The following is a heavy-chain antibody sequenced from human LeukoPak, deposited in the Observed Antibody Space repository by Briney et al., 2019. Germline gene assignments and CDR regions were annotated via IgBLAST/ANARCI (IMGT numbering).Heavy chain of an antibody. CDR1: GFPFTSYG. D-gene: IGHD3-9*01. CDR2: VSYDGSSQ. Sequence: GGSLRLSCAASGFPFTSYGIHWVRQAPGKGLEWVAFVSYDGSSQYYADSVKGRFTISRDNSKNTLYLQMNSLRAEDTAVYYCARDRIRNFDYMYYFDSWGQGTLVTVPS. J-gene: IGHJ4*02. V-gene: IGHV3-30-3*01. CDR3: ARDRIRNFDYMYYFDS.